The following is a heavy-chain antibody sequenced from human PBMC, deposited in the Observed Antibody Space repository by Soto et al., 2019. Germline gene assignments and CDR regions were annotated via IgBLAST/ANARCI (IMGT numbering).Heavy chain of an antibody. Sequence: ASVKVSCKASGYTFTSYDINWLRQATGQGLEWMGWMNPNSGNTGYAQKFQGRVTMTRNTSISTAYMELSSLRSEDTAVYYCAVTYYYDSSGYSGDAFDIWGQGTMVTVSS. CDR1: GYTFTSYD. J-gene: IGHJ3*02. CDR2: MNPNSGNT. V-gene: IGHV1-8*01. CDR3: AVTYYYDSSGYSGDAFDI. D-gene: IGHD3-22*01.